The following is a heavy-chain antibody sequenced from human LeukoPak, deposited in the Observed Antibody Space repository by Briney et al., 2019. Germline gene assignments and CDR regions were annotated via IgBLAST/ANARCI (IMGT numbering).Heavy chain of an antibody. CDR1: GGSFSGYY. CDR2: INHSGST. Sequence: SETLSLTCAVYGGSFSGYYWSWIRQPPGKGLEWIGEINHSGSTNYNPSLKSRVTISVDTSKNQFSLKLSSVTAADTAVYYCARGNSNYYGSGSYYKTFDYWGQGTLVTVSS. D-gene: IGHD3-10*01. J-gene: IGHJ4*02. CDR3: ARGNSNYYGSGSYYKTFDY. V-gene: IGHV4-34*01.